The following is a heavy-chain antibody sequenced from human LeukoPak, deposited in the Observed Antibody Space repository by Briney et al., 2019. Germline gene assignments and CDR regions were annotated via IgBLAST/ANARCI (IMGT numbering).Heavy chain of an antibody. V-gene: IGHV3-30*02. Sequence: PGGSLRLSCAASRFSFSSYGMHWVRQAPGKGLEWVAFIRYDGSNKYYADSVKGRFTISRDNSKNTLYLQMNSLRAEDTAVYYCAREVRAARPGGVSGPTDYYYYMDVWGKGTTVTVSS. D-gene: IGHD6-6*01. CDR3: AREVRAARPGGVSGPTDYYYYMDV. J-gene: IGHJ6*03. CDR2: IRYDGSNK. CDR1: RFSFSSYG.